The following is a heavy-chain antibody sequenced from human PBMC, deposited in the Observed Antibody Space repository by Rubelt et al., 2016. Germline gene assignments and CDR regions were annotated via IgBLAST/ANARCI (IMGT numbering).Heavy chain of an antibody. CDR2: IIPILGIA. CDR3: AGGKSGYCSSTSCYQDNWFDP. D-gene: IGHD2-2*01. Sequence: VQSGAEVKKPGSSVKVSCKASGGTFSSYAISWVRQAPGQGLEWMGRIIPILGIANYAQKFQGRVTITADKSTSTAYMELSSLRSEDTAVYYCAGGKSGYCSSTSCYQDNWFDPWGQGTLVTVSS. J-gene: IGHJ5*02. CDR1: GGTFSSYA. V-gene: IGHV1-69*04.